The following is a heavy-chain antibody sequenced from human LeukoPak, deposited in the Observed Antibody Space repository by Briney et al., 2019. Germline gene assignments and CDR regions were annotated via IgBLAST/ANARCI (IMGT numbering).Heavy chain of an antibody. CDR1: GFTFNKYG. CDR3: ARDGSGLAVRGWFDF. D-gene: IGHD3-10*01. J-gene: IGHJ5*01. CDR2: IWYEGSYE. V-gene: IGHV3-33*01. Sequence: GGSLRLSCVASGFTFNKYGVRWVRQAPGKGLEWVAVIWYEGSYEYYADSVKGRLAISRDNDKNTVNLQMNSLRVEDTAVYYCARDGSGLAVRGWFDFWGQGTLVTVSS.